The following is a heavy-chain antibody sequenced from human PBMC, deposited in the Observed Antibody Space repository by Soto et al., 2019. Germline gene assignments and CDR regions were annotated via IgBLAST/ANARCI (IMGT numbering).Heavy chain of an antibody. CDR2: IYYSGST. CDR3: AGSKSKFDY. D-gene: IGHD1-26*01. Sequence: PSETGSLTCTLSGGSISSYYWSWIRQPPGKGLEWIGYIYYSGSTNYNPSLKSRVTISVDTSKNQFSLKLSSVTAADTAVYYCAGSKSKFDYWGQGTLVTAPQ. V-gene: IGHV4-59*01. J-gene: IGHJ4*02. CDR1: GGSISSYY.